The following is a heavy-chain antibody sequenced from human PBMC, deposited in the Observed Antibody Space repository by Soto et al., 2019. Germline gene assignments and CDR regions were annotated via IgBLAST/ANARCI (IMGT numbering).Heavy chain of an antibody. Sequence: QVQLQESGPGLVKPSETLSLTCTVSGGSISSYYWSWIRQPPGKGLEWIGYIYYSGSTNYNPSLKSRVTISVDTSKNQCSLKMSSVTAADTAVYYCARARPIVVVVAATLAFDIWGQGTMVTVSS. J-gene: IGHJ3*02. CDR1: GGSISSYY. CDR3: ARARPIVVVVAATLAFDI. CDR2: IYYSGST. V-gene: IGHV4-59*01. D-gene: IGHD2-15*01.